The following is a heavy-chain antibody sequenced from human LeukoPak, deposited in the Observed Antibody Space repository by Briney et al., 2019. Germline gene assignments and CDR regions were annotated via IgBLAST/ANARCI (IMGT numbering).Heavy chain of an antibody. V-gene: IGHV3-9*01. D-gene: IGHD3-22*01. Sequence: QTGGSLRLSCAASGFTFDDYAMHWVRQAPGKGLEWISTISWNSGSIGYADSVKGRFTISRDNAKNSLYLQMNSLRAEDTALYYCAKDNYYDSSGYYDSWGQGTLVTVSS. CDR3: AKDNYYDSSGYYDS. CDR2: ISWNSGSI. J-gene: IGHJ4*02. CDR1: GFTFDDYA.